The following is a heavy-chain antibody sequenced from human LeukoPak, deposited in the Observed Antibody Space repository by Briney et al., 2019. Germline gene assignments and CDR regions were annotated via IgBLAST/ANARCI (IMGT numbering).Heavy chain of an antibody. CDR1: GFTFSSYG. J-gene: IGHJ3*02. Sequence: GGSLRLSCAASGFTFSSYGMSWVRQAPGKGLEWVSAISGSGGSTYYADSVKGRFTISRDNSKNTLYLQMNSLRGEDTAVYYCAKDNYETSGGYDAFDIWGQGTLVTVSS. D-gene: IGHD2-15*01. CDR2: ISGSGGST. V-gene: IGHV3-23*01. CDR3: AKDNYETSGGYDAFDI.